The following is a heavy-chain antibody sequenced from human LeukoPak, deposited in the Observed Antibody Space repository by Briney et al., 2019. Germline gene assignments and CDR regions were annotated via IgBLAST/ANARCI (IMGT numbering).Heavy chain of an antibody. J-gene: IGHJ6*03. Sequence: GGSLRLSCAASGFTFSSYSMNWVRQAPGKGLEWVANIKQDGSEKYYVDSVKGRFTISRDNAKNSLYLQMNSLRAEDMAVYYCARDGGLYYGSGSYYAIDYYYMDVWGKGTTVTISS. CDR3: ARDGGLYYGSGSYYAIDYYYMDV. V-gene: IGHV3-7*01. D-gene: IGHD3-10*01. CDR2: IKQDGSEK. CDR1: GFTFSSYS.